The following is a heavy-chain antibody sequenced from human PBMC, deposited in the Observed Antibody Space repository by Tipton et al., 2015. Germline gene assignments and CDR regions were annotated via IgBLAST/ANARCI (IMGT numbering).Heavy chain of an antibody. CDR2: IYYSGST. CDR3: ARDGPYSSTWDLDY. D-gene: IGHD6-13*01. CDR1: AYSISSDYY. J-gene: IGHJ4*02. V-gene: IGHV4-38-2*02. Sequence: TLSLTCAVSAYSISSDYYWGWIRQPPGKGLEWIGSIYYSGSTYYNPSLKSRVTISVDTSKNQFSLKLSSVTAAATAVYYCARDGPYSSTWDLDYWGQGTLVTVS.